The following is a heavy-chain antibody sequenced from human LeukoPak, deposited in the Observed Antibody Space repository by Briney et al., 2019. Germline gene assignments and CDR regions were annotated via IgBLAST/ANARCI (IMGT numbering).Heavy chain of an antibody. J-gene: IGHJ4*02. CDR2: IRGDGSDK. Sequence: GGSLRLSCAASGFNFGSYWMNWARQAPGKGLEWVANIRGDGSDKVYVGSVRGRFTISRDNADNTLYLQMNSLIVDDTAVYYCARGLNSAIYFWGRGTLVTVSS. CDR1: GFNFGSYW. CDR3: ARGLNSAIYF. V-gene: IGHV3-7*04. D-gene: IGHD3-3*02.